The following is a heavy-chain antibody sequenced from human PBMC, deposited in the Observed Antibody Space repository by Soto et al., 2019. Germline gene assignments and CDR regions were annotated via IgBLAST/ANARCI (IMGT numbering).Heavy chain of an antibody. CDR2: ISYDGSNK. CDR1: GFTFSSYA. D-gene: IGHD3-10*01. CDR3: ASSITMVRGVIGPN. Sequence: GALRLSCAASGFTFSSYAMHWVRQAPGKGLEWVAVISYDGSNKYYADSVKGRFTISRDNSKNTLYLQMNSLRAEDTAVYYCASSITMVRGVIGPNWGQGTLVTVSS. V-gene: IGHV3-30-3*01. J-gene: IGHJ4*02.